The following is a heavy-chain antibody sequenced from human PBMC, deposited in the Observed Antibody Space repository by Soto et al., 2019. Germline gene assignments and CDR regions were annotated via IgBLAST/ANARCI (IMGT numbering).Heavy chain of an antibody. Sequence: QVQLVQSGAGVQKPGSSVRVSCQASGCTFTTYAFNWVRQAPGQGLEWMGGIIPMYNKPNYAPNFLGRVTISADPSTSTAYMELTTLRSEDTAVYFCARGYSGGYYYAMDVWGQGTTVTVSS. CDR3: ARGYSGGYYYAMDV. CDR1: GCTFTTYA. D-gene: IGHD4-4*01. J-gene: IGHJ6*02. CDR2: IIPMYNKP. V-gene: IGHV1-69*01.